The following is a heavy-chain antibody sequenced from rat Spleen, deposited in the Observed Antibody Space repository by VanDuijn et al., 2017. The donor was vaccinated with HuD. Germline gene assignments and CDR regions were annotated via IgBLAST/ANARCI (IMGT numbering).Heavy chain of an antibody. D-gene: IGHD1-12*03. CDR3: ERHLRLLSRPFDY. CDR1: GFTFSNYY. V-gene: IGHV5-22*01. CDR2: ISYEGSST. J-gene: IGHJ2*01. Sequence: EVQLVESDGGLVQPGRSLKLSCATSGFTFSNYYMAWVRQAPKKGLEWVASISYEGSSTYYGDSVKGRFTISRDNAKSTLYLQMNSLRSEDTATYYCERHLRLLSRPFDYWGQGVMVTVSS.